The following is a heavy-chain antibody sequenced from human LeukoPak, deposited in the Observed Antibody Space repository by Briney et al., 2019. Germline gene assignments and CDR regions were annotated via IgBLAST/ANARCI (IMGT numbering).Heavy chain of an antibody. J-gene: IGHJ4*02. CDR3: AKNVVVKRYIDL. CDR2: ISGGGRTT. D-gene: IGHD2-15*01. V-gene: IGHV3-23*01. Sequence: GGSLRLSCAASGFTFSNHAMSWVRQAPGKGLQWVAVISGGGRTTEYADFGKGRFTISRDNSKNTLSLQMNSLTVEGTAIYFCAKNVVVKRYIDLWGQRTLVSVSS. CDR1: GFTFSNHA.